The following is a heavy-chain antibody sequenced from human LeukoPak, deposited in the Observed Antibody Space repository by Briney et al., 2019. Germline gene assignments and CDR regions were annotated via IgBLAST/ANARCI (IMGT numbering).Heavy chain of an antibody. CDR1: GGSISSYY. CDR3: ARDPCGGDCYLSPGWFDP. D-gene: IGHD2-21*02. V-gene: IGHV4-4*07. J-gene: IGHJ5*02. CDR2: IYTSGST. Sequence: SETLSLTCTVSGGSISSYYWSWIRQPAGKGLEWIGRIYTSGSTNYNPSLKSRVTISVDTSKNQFSLKLSSVTAADTAVYYCARDPCGGDCYLSPGWFDPWGQGTLVTVSS.